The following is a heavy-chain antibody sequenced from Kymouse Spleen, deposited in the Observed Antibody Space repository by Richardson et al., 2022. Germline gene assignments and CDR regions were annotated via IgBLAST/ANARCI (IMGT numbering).Heavy chain of an antibody. CDR1: GGSISSSSYY. V-gene: IGHV4-39*01. D-gene: IGHD2-2*02. J-gene: IGHJ6*02. CDR3: ARLFYVVVPAAITHYGMDV. Sequence: QLQLQESGPGLVKPSETLSLTCTVSGGSISSSSYYWGWIRQPPGKGLEWIGSIYYSGSTYYNPSLKSRVTISVDTSKNQFSLKLSSVTAADTAVYYCARLFYVVVPAAITHYGMDVWGQGTTVTVSS. CDR2: IYYSGST.